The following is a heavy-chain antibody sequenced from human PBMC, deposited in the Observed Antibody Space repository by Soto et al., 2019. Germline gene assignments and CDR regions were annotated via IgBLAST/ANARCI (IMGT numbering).Heavy chain of an antibody. CDR1: GYTFTNYD. J-gene: IGHJ6*03. Sequence: QVQLVQSGAEVKKPGASVKVSCKASGYTFTNYDLNWVRQAAGQGLEWMGWMNPNSGNTDYARELQGRLTLTRNTSMSTADMELSSLTSEDTAVYYCAVGYCSSTSCHDGYYSYSMDVWGKGTTVTVSS. D-gene: IGHD2-2*03. CDR3: AVGYCSSTSCHDGYYSYSMDV. CDR2: MNPNSGNT. V-gene: IGHV1-8*01.